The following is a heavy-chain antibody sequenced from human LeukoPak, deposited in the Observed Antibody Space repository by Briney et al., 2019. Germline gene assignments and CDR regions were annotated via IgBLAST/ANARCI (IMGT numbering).Heavy chain of an antibody. V-gene: IGHV4-30-2*01. CDR2: IYHSGST. J-gene: IGHJ4*02. D-gene: IGHD6-19*01. Sequence: SETLSLTCAVSGGSISSGGYSWSWIRQPPGKGLDWIGYIYHSGSTYYNPSLKSRVTISVDRSENQFSLKLSSVTAADTAVYYCARALAVAGLDYWGQGTLVTVSS. CDR1: GGSISSGGYS. CDR3: ARALAVAGLDY.